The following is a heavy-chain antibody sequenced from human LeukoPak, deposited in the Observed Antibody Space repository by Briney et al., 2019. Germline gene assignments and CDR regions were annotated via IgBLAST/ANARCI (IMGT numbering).Heavy chain of an antibody. CDR2: INHSGST. D-gene: IGHD3-3*01. CDR3: ARALRFLDRSSWFDP. CDR1: GVSFSGYY. V-gene: IGHV4-34*01. J-gene: IGHJ5*02. Sequence: SETLSLTCAAYGVSFSGYYWSWIRQPPGKGLEWIGEINHSGSTNYNPSLKSRVTISVDTSKNQFSLKLSSVTAADTAVYYCARALRFLDRSSWFDPWGQGTLVTVSS.